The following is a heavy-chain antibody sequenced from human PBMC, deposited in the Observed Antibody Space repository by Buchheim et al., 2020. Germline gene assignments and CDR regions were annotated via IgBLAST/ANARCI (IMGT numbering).Heavy chain of an antibody. Sequence: QVQLVQSGPELKKPGASVKVSCEASGYSFTGYFIHWVRQAPGQGLEWMGWINPNSGGTNYAQKFQGRVTMTRDTSISTAYMELSRLRSDDTAVDYCAGAYSGYYDFWSVVGDYWGQGTL. J-gene: IGHJ4*02. D-gene: IGHD3-3*01. CDR2: INPNSGGT. V-gene: IGHV1-2*02. CDR3: AGAYSGYYDFWSVVGDY. CDR1: GYSFTGYF.